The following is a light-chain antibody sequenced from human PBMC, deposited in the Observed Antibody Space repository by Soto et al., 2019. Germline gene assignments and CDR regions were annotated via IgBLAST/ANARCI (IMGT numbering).Light chain of an antibody. CDR3: QQSYSTPLT. CDR2: AAS. CDR1: QSISSY. J-gene: IGKJ4*01. V-gene: IGKV1-39*01. Sequence: DIQMPQPPSSLPASVGDRVTITCRASQSISSYLNWYQQKPGKAPKLLIYAASSLQSGVTSRFSGSGSGTDFTLTISSLQTEEFATYYCQQSYSTPLTFGGGPKVDIK.